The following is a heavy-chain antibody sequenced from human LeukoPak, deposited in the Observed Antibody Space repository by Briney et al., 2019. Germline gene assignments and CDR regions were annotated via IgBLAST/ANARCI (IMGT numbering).Heavy chain of an antibody. CDR3: ARKNSNCYYGMDV. Sequence: GGSLRLSCAASGFTVSSNYMSWVRQAPGKGLEWVSVIYSGGSTYYADSVKGRFTISRDNSKNTLYLQMNSLRAEDTAVYYCARKNSNCYYGMDVWGQGTTVTVSS. J-gene: IGHJ6*02. D-gene: IGHD1-7*01. V-gene: IGHV3-53*01. CDR2: IYSGGST. CDR1: GFTVSSNY.